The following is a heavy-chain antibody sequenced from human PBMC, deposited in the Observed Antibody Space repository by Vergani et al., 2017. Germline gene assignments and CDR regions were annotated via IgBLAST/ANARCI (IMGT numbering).Heavy chain of an antibody. D-gene: IGHD2-2*01. CDR3: ARDARDMVVVPAARVIDNWFDP. Sequence: QVQLVQSGAEVKKPGSSVTVSCKASGGTFSSYAISWVRQAPGQGLEWMGGIIPIFGTANYAQKFQGRVTITADKSTSTAYMELSSLRSEDTAVYYCARDARDMVVVPAARVIDNWFDPWGQGSLGTVSS. CDR2: IIPIFGTA. V-gene: IGHV1-69*06. J-gene: IGHJ5*02. CDR1: GGTFSSYA.